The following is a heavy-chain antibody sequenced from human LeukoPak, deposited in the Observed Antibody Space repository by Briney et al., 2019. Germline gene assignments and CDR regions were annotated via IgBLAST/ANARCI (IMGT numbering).Heavy chain of an antibody. CDR1: GYNFTSHW. CDR3: ARHSVSRTSPSDPFNI. Sequence: GESLKISCKGSGYNFTSHWIGWVRQMPGKGLEWMGIIYPADSRTRDSPSFQGHVTISVDKSISTAYLQWSSLKASDTAMYYCARHSVSRTSPSDPFNIWGQGTMVTVSP. CDR2: IYPADSRT. D-gene: IGHD3-16*01. J-gene: IGHJ3*02. V-gene: IGHV5-51*01.